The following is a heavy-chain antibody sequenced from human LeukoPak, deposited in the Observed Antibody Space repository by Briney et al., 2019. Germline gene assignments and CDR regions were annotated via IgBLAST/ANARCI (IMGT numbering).Heavy chain of an antibody. CDR1: RFTFSSYS. CDR3: ARDLSARLDY. D-gene: IGHD5/OR15-5a*01. J-gene: IGHJ4*02. CDR2: INQGGNEK. Sequence: GGSLRLSCAASRFTFSSYSMNWVRQAPGKGLEWVANINQGGNEKYYADSVKGRFTISRDNSKNTLYLQMNSLRAEDTAVYYCARDLSARLDYWGQGTLVTVSS. V-gene: IGHV3-7*01.